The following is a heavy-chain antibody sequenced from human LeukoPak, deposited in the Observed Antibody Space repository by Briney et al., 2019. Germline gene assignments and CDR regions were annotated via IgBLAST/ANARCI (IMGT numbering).Heavy chain of an antibody. J-gene: IGHJ6*02. D-gene: IGHD3-3*01. V-gene: IGHV1-18*04. Sequence: ASVKVSCKASGYTFTSNYIHWVRQAPGQGLEWMGWISAYSGNTNYAQKLQGRVTMTTDTSTSTAYMELRSLRSDDTAVYYCARSFPDYDFWSGYYPYYYYYYGMDVWGQGTTVTVSS. CDR3: ARSFPDYDFWSGYYPYYYYYYGMDV. CDR2: ISAYSGNT. CDR1: GYTFTSNY.